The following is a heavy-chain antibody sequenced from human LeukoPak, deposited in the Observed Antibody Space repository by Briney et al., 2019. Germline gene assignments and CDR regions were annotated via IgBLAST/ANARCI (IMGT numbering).Heavy chain of an antibody. CDR2: IYTSGST. Sequence: SETLSLTCTVPGGSISSSSYYWSWIRQPAGKGLEWIGRIYTSGSTNYNPSLKSRVTISVDTSKNQFSLKLSSVTAADTAVYYCARGDYDFWSGYPISYYYYYMDVWGKGTTVTVSS. J-gene: IGHJ6*03. CDR3: ARGDYDFWSGYPISYYYYYMDV. V-gene: IGHV4-61*02. D-gene: IGHD3-3*01. CDR1: GGSISSSSYY.